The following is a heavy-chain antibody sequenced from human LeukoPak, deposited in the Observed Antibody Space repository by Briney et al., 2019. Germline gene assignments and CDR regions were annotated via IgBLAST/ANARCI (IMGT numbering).Heavy chain of an antibody. D-gene: IGHD3-22*01. CDR3: ARGLTYYFDSSGYYVTDAFDI. V-gene: IGHV4-59*07. CDR2: IYYSGGT. J-gene: IGHJ3*02. CDR1: GGSISSYY. Sequence: PSDTLSLTCTVSGGSISSYYWSWIRQPPGKGLECIRYIYYSGGTTYNPSLKSRVTISVDTSKNQFSLKLTSVTAADTAVYYCARGLTYYFDSSGYYVTDAFDIWGQGTMVTVSS.